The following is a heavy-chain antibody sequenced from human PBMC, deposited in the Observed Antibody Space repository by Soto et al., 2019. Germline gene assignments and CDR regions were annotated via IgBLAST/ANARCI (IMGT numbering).Heavy chain of an antibody. V-gene: IGHV3-30-3*01. CDR2: ISYDGTNK. D-gene: IGHD6-19*01. Sequence: QVQLVESGGGVVQPGRSLRLSCAASGFTFSNYAMHWVRQAPGKGLEWVAVISYDGTNKYYADSVKGRFTISRDNSRNTQYGHVNGGRAEDRAVYYWGRVATGREGAGFDYDYWGQGTLVTVSS. CDR1: GFTFSNYA. J-gene: IGHJ4*02. CDR3: GRVATGREGAGFDYDY.